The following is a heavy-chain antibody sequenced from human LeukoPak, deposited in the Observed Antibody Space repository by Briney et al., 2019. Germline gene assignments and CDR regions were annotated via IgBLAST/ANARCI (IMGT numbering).Heavy chain of an antibody. CDR3: AKVIAVAGIDY. Sequence: GGALRLSCAASGFTFSSYAMSWVRQAPGKGLEWVSAISGSGGSAYYADSVKGRFTISRDNSKNTRYLQMNSLRAEDTAVYYCAKVIAVAGIDYWGQGTLVTVSS. J-gene: IGHJ4*02. V-gene: IGHV3-23*01. D-gene: IGHD6-19*01. CDR1: GFTFSSYA. CDR2: ISGSGGSA.